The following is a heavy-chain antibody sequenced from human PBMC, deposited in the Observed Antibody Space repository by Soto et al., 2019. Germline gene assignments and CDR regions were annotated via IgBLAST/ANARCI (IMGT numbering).Heavy chain of an antibody. CDR3: ARSEMNISCRIDL. CDR2: IFYSGNT. CDR1: CASISNNY. V-gene: IGHV4-59*01. Sequence: SDTLSLTCPVQCASISNNYWTCIRQPPGKGLERDCQIFYSGNTNSNHSLKSRVPISIDTSKNQFSLEGTSVTAADTAMYYCARSEMNISCRIDLWGERRLVT. J-gene: IGHJ3*01.